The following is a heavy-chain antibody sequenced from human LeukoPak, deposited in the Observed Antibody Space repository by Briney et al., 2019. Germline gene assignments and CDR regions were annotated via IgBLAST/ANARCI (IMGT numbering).Heavy chain of an antibody. CDR3: ARSIVVVVAATPFDY. CDR2: ISGSGGST. V-gene: IGHV3-23*01. CDR1: GFTFSSYA. Sequence: PGGSLRLSCAASGFTFSSYAMSWVRQAPGKGLEWVSAISGSGGSTYYADSVKGRFTISRDNSKNTLYLQVNSLRAEDTAVYYCARSIVVVVAATPFDYWGQGTLVTVSS. J-gene: IGHJ4*02. D-gene: IGHD2-15*01.